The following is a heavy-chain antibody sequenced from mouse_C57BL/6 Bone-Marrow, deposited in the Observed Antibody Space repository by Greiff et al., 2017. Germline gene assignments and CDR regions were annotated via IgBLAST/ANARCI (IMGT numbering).Heavy chain of an antibody. J-gene: IGHJ3*01. D-gene: IGHD4-1*01. CDR3: ARNWAWFAY. CDR1: GFTFSSYT. Sequence: DVMLVESGGGLVKPGGSLKLSCAASGFTFSSYTMSWVRQTPEKRLEWVATISGGGGNTYYPDSVKGRFTISRDNANDNLYLRMSRLGSEDTALYYRARNWAWFAYWGQGTLVTVSA. CDR2: ISGGGGNT. V-gene: IGHV5-9*01.